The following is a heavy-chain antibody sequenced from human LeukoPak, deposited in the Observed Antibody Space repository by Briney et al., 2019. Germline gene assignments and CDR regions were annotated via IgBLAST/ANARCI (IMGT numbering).Heavy chain of an antibody. D-gene: IGHD3-10*01. CDR2: ISWNSGSI. CDR3: AKGGWGYYYGSGSYPQFDY. Sequence: GGSLRLSCAASGLTFDDYAMHWVRQAPGKGLEWVSGISWNSGSIGYADSVKGRFTISRDNAKNSLYLQMNSLRAEDTALYYCAKGGWGYYYGSGSYPQFDYWGQGTLVTVSS. CDR1: GLTFDDYA. V-gene: IGHV3-9*01. J-gene: IGHJ4*02.